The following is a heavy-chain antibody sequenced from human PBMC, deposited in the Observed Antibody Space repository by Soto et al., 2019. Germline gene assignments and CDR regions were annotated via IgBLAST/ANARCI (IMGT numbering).Heavy chain of an antibody. V-gene: IGHV1-69*13. CDR2: IIPIFGTA. Sequence: SVKVSCKASGGTFSSYAISWVRQAPGQGLEWMGGIIPIFGTANYAQKFQGRVTITADESTSTAYMELSSLRSEDTAVYYCARDPGIAAAGTDFDYWGQGTLVTVSS. J-gene: IGHJ4*02. D-gene: IGHD6-13*01. CDR3: ARDPGIAAAGTDFDY. CDR1: GGTFSSYA.